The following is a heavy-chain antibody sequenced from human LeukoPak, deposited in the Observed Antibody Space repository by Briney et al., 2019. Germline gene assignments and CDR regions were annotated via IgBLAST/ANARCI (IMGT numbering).Heavy chain of an antibody. V-gene: IGHV3-30*04. CDR3: ARDDYGDFGGYFDS. J-gene: IGHJ4*02. CDR2: ISDDSTNK. CDR1: GFSFSFFA. Sequence: GGSLRLSCAASGFSFSFFAIHWVRQAPGKGLEWVALISDDSTNKYYASSVKGRFTISRDNSKNTLYLQMNGLRTEDTAVYYCARDDYGDFGGYFDSWGQGTLVTVSS. D-gene: IGHD4-17*01.